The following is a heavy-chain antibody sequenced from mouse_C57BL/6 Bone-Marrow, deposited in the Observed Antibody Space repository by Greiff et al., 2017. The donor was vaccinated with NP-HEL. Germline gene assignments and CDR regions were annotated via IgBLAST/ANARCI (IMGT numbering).Heavy chain of an antibody. J-gene: IGHJ2*01. CDR2: IDPSDSYT. V-gene: IGHV1-59*01. Sequence: VQLQQPGAELVRPGTSVKLSCKASGYTFTSYWMHWVKQRPGQGLEWIGVIDPSDSYTNYNQKFKGKATLTVDTSSSTAYMQLSSLTSEDSAVYYCARSRDYYGSSSPFDYWGQGTTLTVSS. CDR1: GYTFTSYW. D-gene: IGHD1-1*01. CDR3: ARSRDYYGSSSPFDY.